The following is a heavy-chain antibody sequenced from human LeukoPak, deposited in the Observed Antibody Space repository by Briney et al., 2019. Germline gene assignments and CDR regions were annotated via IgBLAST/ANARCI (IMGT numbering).Heavy chain of an antibody. CDR1: GGSISSGGYY. Sequence: SETLSLTCTVSGGSISSGGYYWSWIRQHPGKGXXXXXYIYYSGSTYYNPSLKSRVTISVDTSKNQFSLKLSSVTAADTAVYYCARVGYYDSSGYYNWFDPWGQGTLVTVSS. CDR3: ARVGYYDSSGYYNWFDP. D-gene: IGHD3-22*01. V-gene: IGHV4-31*03. CDR2: IYYSGST. J-gene: IGHJ5*02.